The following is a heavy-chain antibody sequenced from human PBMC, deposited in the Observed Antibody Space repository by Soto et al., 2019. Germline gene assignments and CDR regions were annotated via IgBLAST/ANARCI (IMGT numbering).Heavy chain of an antibody. J-gene: IGHJ4*02. V-gene: IGHV4-30-2*01. Sequence: SETLSLTCNVSGGSITSSEYSWNWIRQAPGKGLEWIGFIYHTGTLYYNPSLKSRVTISLDRSENLSSLKLSSVTAADTAVYYCARGGMGVVSTFDYWGQGTLVTVSS. CDR2: IYHTGTL. CDR1: GGSITSSEYS. CDR3: ARGGMGVVSTFDY. D-gene: IGHD3-3*01.